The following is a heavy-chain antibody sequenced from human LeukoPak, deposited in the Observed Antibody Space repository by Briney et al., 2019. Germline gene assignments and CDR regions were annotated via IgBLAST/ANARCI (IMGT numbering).Heavy chain of an antibody. Sequence: ASVTVSFTASGYTFTSHGLSWARQAPGQGLEWMGWISIYSGNTNYAQKFQDRISMTTDTSTSTAYMELRSLRSDDTAVYYCARDDGDYDPFDYWGQGTLVTVSS. J-gene: IGHJ4*02. V-gene: IGHV1-18*01. CDR1: GYTFTSHG. CDR2: ISIYSGNT. D-gene: IGHD4-17*01. CDR3: ARDDGDYDPFDY.